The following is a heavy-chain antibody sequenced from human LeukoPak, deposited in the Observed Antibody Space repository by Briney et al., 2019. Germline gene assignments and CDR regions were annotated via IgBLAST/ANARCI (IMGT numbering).Heavy chain of an antibody. V-gene: IGHV1-69*13. J-gene: IGHJ4*02. D-gene: IGHD5-24*01. Sequence: SVKVSCKASGGTFISYAISWVRQAPGQGLEWMGGVIPIFGTANYAQKFQGRVTITADESTSSAYMELSSLRSEDTAVYYCARGAERWLQGKLDYWGQGTLVTVSS. CDR3: ARGAERWLQGKLDY. CDR1: GGTFISYA. CDR2: VIPIFGTA.